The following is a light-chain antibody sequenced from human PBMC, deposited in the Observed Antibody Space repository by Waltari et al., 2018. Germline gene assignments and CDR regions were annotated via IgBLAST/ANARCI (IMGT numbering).Light chain of an antibody. Sequence: EIVLTQSPATLSLSPGERATLSCRASQSVSSYLAWYQQKPGQAPRLLIYDASNRATGIPARFRGSGSGTDFTLTISSLQPEDFATYYCQQIHSLPTTFGQGTKL. CDR2: DAS. J-gene: IGKJ2*01. CDR3: QQIHSLPTT. V-gene: IGKV3-11*01. CDR1: QSVSSY.